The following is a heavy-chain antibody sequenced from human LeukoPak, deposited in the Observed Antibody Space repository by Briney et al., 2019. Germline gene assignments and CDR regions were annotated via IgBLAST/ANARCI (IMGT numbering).Heavy chain of an antibody. Sequence: GGSLRLSCAASGFTFSSYAMSWVRQAPGKGLEWVSAISGSGGSTYYADSVKGRFTISRDNSKNTLYLQMNSLRAGDTAAYYCARDGIVGSYYFDYWGQGTLVTVSS. CDR1: GFTFSSYA. D-gene: IGHD1-26*01. J-gene: IGHJ4*02. CDR3: ARDGIVGSYYFDY. CDR2: ISGSGGST. V-gene: IGHV3-23*01.